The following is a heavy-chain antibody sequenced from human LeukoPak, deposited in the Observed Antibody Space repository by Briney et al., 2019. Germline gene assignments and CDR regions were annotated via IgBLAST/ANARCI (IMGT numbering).Heavy chain of an antibody. D-gene: IGHD4-17*01. CDR1: GGSISSGGYY. CDR2: IYYSGST. V-gene: IGHV4-31*03. CDR3: ARTTVTTLDY. Sequence: PSETLSLTCTVSGGSISSGGYYWSWIRQHPGKGLEWIGYIYYSGSTYYNPSLKSRVTISVDTSKNQFSLKLSSVTATDTAVYYCARTTVTTLDYWGQGTLVTVSS. J-gene: IGHJ4*02.